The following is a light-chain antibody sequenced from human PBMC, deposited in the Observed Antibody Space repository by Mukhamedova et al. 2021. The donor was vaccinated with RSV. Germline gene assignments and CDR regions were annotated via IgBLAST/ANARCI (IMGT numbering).Light chain of an antibody. J-gene: IGKJ1*01. V-gene: IGKV1-27*01. CDR2: DAS. CDR3: QGYNNAPRT. Sequence: WYQHRVHGKAPKLLIYDASTLQSGVPSRFSGSGFGAEFTLTISSLQPEDVATYYCQGYNNAPRTFGQGTKVEIK.